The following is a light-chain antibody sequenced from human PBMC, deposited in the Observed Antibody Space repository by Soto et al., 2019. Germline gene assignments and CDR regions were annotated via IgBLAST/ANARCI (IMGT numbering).Light chain of an antibody. V-gene: IGLV1-51*01. CDR3: GTWDSSLSAYV. J-gene: IGLJ1*01. CDR1: RSNIGNNY. Sequence: QSVLTQPPSVSAAPGQEVTISCSGSRSNIGNNYVSWYQQLPGTAPKLFIYDNNKRPSGIPDRFSGSKSGTSATLGITGLQTGDEADYYCGTWDSSLSAYVFGTGTKVTVL. CDR2: DNN.